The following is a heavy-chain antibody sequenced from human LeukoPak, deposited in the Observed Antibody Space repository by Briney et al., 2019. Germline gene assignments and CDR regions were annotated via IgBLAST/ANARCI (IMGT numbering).Heavy chain of an antibody. CDR3: ARDVRGYSYGSYYYYYYYMDV. CDR1: GFTFSSYA. CDR2: ISSNGGST. J-gene: IGHJ6*03. V-gene: IGHV3-64*01. D-gene: IGHD5-18*01. Sequence: GGSLRLSCAASGFTFSSYAMHWVRQAPGKGLEYVSAISSNGGSTYYANSVKGRFTISRDNSKNTLYLQMGSLRDEDMAVYYCARDVRGYSYGSYYYYYYYMDVWGKGTTVTVSS.